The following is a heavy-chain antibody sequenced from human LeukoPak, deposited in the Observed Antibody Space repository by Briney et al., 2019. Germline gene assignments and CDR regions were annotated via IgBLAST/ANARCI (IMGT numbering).Heavy chain of an antibody. CDR2: ISGSGGST. Sequence: GGSLRLSCAASGFIFSSYGMSWVRQAPGKGLEWVSAISGSGGSTYYADSVKGRYTISRDNSKNTLYLQMNNLRAEDTAVYYCAKTRGSGPFDYWGQGTLVTVSS. J-gene: IGHJ4*02. D-gene: IGHD3-10*01. CDR3: AKTRGSGPFDY. CDR1: GFIFSSYG. V-gene: IGHV3-23*01.